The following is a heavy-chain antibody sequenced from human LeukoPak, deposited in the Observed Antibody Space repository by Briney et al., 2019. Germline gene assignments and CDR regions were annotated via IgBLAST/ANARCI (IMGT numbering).Heavy chain of an antibody. CDR3: AKRSGYTTGCFSDF. J-gene: IGHJ4*02. Sequence: PGGSLRLSCAASGFSFSSYAMSWVRQAPGKGLEWVSSISGSGDNTYYAESVKGRFTISRDNSKNTLFLQMNSLRAEDTAVFYCAKRSGYTTGCFSDFWGQGTLVTVSS. V-gene: IGHV3-23*01. CDR2: ISGSGDNT. CDR1: GFSFSSYA. D-gene: IGHD6-19*01.